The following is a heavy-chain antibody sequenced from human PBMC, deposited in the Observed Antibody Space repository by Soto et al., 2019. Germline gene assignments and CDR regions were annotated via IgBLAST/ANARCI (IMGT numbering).Heavy chain of an antibody. J-gene: IGHJ4*02. CDR2: ITGTADTI. V-gene: IGHV3-23*01. Sequence: HPGGSLRLSCAASGFTFSSYAMSWVRQAPGKGLEWVSTITGTADTIYYADSVKGRFTISRDNSKSTLYLQMNSLRAEDTALYYCVRGRLYDGNRRIIDSWGQGALVTVSS. CDR1: GFTFSSYA. CDR3: VRGRLYDGNRRIIDS. D-gene: IGHD3-22*01.